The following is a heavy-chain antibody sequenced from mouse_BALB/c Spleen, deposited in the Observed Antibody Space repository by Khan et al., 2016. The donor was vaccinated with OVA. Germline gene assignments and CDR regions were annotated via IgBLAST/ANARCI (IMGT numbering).Heavy chain of an antibody. V-gene: IGHV3-2*02. CDR3: VRRGYGYDGAYFPY. J-gene: IGHJ3*01. CDR1: GYSITSDYA. Sequence: EVKLEESGPGLVKPSQSLSLTCTVTGYSITSDYAWNWIRQFPGNKLEWMGYITYSGATSHNPSLNSRISITRDTSKNQFFLHLNSVTSEDTATYYCVRRGYGYDGAYFPYWGQGTLVTVSA. CDR2: ITYSGAT. D-gene: IGHD2-2*01.